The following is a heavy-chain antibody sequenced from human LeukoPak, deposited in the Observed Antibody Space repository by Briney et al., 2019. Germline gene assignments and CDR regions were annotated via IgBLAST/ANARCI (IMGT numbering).Heavy chain of an antibody. J-gene: IGHJ3*02. V-gene: IGHV4-59*08. CDR1: GGSISSYY. CDR2: IYYSGST. D-gene: IGHD3-3*01. CDR3: ARHMFRSTGLRFSEPDAFDI. Sequence: PSETLSLTCTVSGGSISSYYWSWIRQPPGKGLEWIGYIYYSGSTNYNPSLKSRVTISVDTSKNQFSLKLSSVTAADTAVYYCARHMFRSTGLRFSEPDAFDIWGQGTMVTVSS.